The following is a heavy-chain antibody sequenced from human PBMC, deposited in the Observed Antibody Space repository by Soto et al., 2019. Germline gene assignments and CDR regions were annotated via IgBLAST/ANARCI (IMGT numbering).Heavy chain of an antibody. D-gene: IGHD6-13*01. CDR2: ISSSSSTI. CDR1: GFTFSSYS. V-gene: IGHV3-48*02. Sequence: GGSLRLSCAASGFTFSSYSMNWVRQAPGKGLEWVSYISSSSSTIYYADSVKGRFTISRDNAKNSLYLQMNSLRDEDTAVYYCARDHSLVAAAAGTQDVPDAFDIWGQGTMVTVSS. J-gene: IGHJ3*02. CDR3: ARDHSLVAAAAGTQDVPDAFDI.